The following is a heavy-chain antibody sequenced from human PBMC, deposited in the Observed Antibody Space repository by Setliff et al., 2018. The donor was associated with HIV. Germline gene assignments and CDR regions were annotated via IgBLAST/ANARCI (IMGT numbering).Heavy chain of an antibody. V-gene: IGHV3-23*03. J-gene: IGHJ5*02. Sequence: PGGSLRLSCAASGFTFSSYAMSWVRQAPGKGLEWVSVIYSGGSSTYYADSVKGRFTISRDNSKNTLYLQMNSLRAEDTAVYYCAKDLASGPSYFDPWGHGTLVTVSS. CDR1: GFTFSSYA. D-gene: IGHD1-26*01. CDR2: IYSGGSST. CDR3: AKDLASGPSYFDP.